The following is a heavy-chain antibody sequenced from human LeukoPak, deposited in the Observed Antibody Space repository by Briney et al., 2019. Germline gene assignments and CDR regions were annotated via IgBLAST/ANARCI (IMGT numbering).Heavy chain of an antibody. J-gene: IGHJ4*02. Sequence: PSETLSLTCAVYGGSFSGYYWSWIRQPPGKGLEWIGEINHSGSTNYNPSFKSRVTISVDTSKNQFSLKLSSVTAADTAVYYCARVLTPGYSYGYDYWGQGTLVTVSS. CDR3: ARVLTPGYSYGYDY. D-gene: IGHD5-18*01. CDR2: INHSGST. CDR1: GGSFSGYY. V-gene: IGHV4-34*01.